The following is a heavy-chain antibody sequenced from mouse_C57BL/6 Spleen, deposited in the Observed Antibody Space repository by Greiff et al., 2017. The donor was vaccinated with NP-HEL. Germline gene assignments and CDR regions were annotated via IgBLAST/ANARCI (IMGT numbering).Heavy chain of an antibody. D-gene: IGHD4-1*01. CDR2: ISDGGSYT. CDR1: GFTFSSYA. V-gene: IGHV5-4*01. Sequence: EVKLVESGGGLVKPGGSLKLSCAASGFTFSSYAMSWVRQTPEKRLEWVATISDGGSYTYYPDNVKGRFTISRDNAKNNLYLQMSHLKSEDTAMYYCARDRLTGTLGAMDYWGQGTSVTVSS. J-gene: IGHJ4*01. CDR3: ARDRLTGTLGAMDY.